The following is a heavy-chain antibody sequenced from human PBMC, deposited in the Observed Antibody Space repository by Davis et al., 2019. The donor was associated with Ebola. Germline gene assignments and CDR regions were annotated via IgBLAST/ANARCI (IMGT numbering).Heavy chain of an antibody. D-gene: IGHD3-22*01. V-gene: IGHV4-38-2*02. CDR1: GYSIRSGYY. J-gene: IGHJ4*02. CDR2: IHHSGST. Sequence: MPSETLSLTCTVSGYSIRSGYYWGWIRQPPGKGLEWLGSIHHSGSTYSNPSLKSRVALSVDTSKSQFSLELTSVTAADTAVYYCARAHSLNYYDSSGYPTSLSFDYWGQETLVTIFS. CDR3: ARAHSLNYYDSSGYPTSLSFDY.